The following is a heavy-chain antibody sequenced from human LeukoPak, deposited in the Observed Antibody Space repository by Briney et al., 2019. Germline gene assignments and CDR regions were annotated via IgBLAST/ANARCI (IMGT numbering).Heavy chain of an antibody. CDR3: ARGLNRLVDY. Sequence: PPQTLSLTCAVSGGSISSGGYSWGWIRQPPGTGLEWIGYIYHSGSTYYNPSLKSRVTISVDRSKNQFSLKLSSVTAADTAVYYCARGLNRLVDYWGQGTLVTVSS. CDR1: GGSISSGGYS. J-gene: IGHJ4*02. D-gene: IGHD2-21*01. CDR2: IYHSGST. V-gene: IGHV4-30-2*01.